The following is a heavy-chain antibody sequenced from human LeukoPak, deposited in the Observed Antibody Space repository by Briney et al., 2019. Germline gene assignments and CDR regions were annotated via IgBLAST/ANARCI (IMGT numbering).Heavy chain of an antibody. CDR3: ARGGYSYGFDY. Sequence: PSETLSLTCAVYGGSFSGYYWSWIRQPPGKGLEWIGEINHSGSPNYNPSLKSRVTISVDTSKNQFSLKLSSVTAADTAVYYCARGGYSYGFDYWGQGTLVTVSS. D-gene: IGHD5-18*01. CDR2: INHSGSP. J-gene: IGHJ4*02. CDR1: GGSFSGYY. V-gene: IGHV4-34*01.